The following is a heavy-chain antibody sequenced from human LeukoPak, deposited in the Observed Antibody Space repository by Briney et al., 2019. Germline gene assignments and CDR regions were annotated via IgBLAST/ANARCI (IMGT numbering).Heavy chain of an antibody. D-gene: IGHD3-3*01. V-gene: IGHV3-30*18. CDR2: ISYDGSNK. Sequence: PGGSLRLSCAASGFTFSSYGMHWVRQAPGKGLEWVAVISYDGSNKYYADSVKGRFTISRDNSKNTLYLQMNSLRAEDTAVYYCAKDPSDFWSGYYDYWGQGTLVTVSS. J-gene: IGHJ4*02. CDR1: GFTFSSYG. CDR3: AKDPSDFWSGYYDY.